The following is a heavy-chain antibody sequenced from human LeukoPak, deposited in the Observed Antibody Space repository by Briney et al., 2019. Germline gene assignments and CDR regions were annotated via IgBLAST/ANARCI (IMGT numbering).Heavy chain of an antibody. CDR2: MNPNSGNT. D-gene: IGHD2-15*01. Sequence: ASVKVSCKASGYTFTSYDINWVRQATGQGLEWMGWMNPNSGNTGYAQKFQGRVTVTRNTSISTAYMELSSLRSEDTAVYYCARTTELGYCSGGSCYSYYFQHWGQGTLVTVSS. J-gene: IGHJ1*01. V-gene: IGHV1-8*01. CDR1: GYTFTSYD. CDR3: ARTTELGYCSGGSCYSYYFQH.